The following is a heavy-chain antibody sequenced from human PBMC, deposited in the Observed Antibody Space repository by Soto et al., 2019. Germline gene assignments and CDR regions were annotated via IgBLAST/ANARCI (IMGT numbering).Heavy chain of an antibody. CDR3: GAGRGGGGY. V-gene: IGHV3-53*01. CDR2: IYSGGYT. D-gene: IGHD3-16*01. J-gene: IGHJ4*02. Sequence: EVQLVESGGGLIQPGGSLRLSCAVSGFTVSNNYMSWVRQAPGKGLEGVSVIYSGGYTAYGDSVKGRFTISRDNSKNNLNSQSKSQGAGDAAVLSWGAGRGGGGYWGQGTLVTVSS. CDR1: GFTVSNNY.